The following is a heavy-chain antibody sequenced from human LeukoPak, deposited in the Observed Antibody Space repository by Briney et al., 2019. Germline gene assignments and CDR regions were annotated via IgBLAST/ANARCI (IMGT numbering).Heavy chain of an antibody. CDR3: ARHGSSGYLYYFDY. Sequence: SETLSVTRTVSGGSLSDSNYYWGWIRQPPGRGLEWIGNIYYSGSAYYSPSLKSRVTISVDTSKNQFSLKLSSVTAADTAVYYCARHGSSGYLYYFDYWGQGTLVTVSS. CDR2: IYYSGSA. V-gene: IGHV4-39*07. J-gene: IGHJ4*02. D-gene: IGHD3-22*01. CDR1: GGSLSDSNYY.